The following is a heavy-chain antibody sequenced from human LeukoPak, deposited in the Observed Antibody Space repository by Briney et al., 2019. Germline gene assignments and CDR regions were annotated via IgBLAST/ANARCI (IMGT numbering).Heavy chain of an antibody. CDR3: ARDFNWGFDY. CDR2: IRQEGRDT. D-gene: IGHD7-27*01. J-gene: IGHJ4*02. Sequence: GGSLRLSCAASGFPLSSHGMHWVRQAPGKGLEWVAYIRQEGRDTYYADSVKGRFSISRDDSKYTVNLEMNSLRTEDMAVYYCARDFNWGFDYWGQGTLVSVSS. CDR1: GFPLSSHG. V-gene: IGHV3-30*02.